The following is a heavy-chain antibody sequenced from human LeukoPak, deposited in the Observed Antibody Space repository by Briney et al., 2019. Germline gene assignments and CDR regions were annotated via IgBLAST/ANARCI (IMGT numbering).Heavy chain of an antibody. D-gene: IGHD3-9*01. CDR3: ARVRVSGYIDY. CDR2: IYYSGST. V-gene: IGHV4-30-4*08. Sequence: ASETLSLTCAVYGGSFSGYYWSWIRQPPGKGLEWIGYIYYSGSTYYNPSLKSRVTISVDTSKNQFSLKLSSVTAADTAVYYCARVRVSGYIDYWGQGTLVTVSS. J-gene: IGHJ4*02. CDR1: GGSFSGYY.